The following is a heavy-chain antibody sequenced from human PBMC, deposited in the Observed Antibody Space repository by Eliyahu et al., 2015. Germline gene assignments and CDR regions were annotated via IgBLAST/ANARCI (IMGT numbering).Heavy chain of an antibody. CDR3: AKDRDIVATFFDY. V-gene: IGHV3-30*02. Sequence: QVQLVESGGGVVQPGGSLRLSCAASGFTFSSYGMHWVRQAPGKGLEWVAFIRYDGSNKYYADSVKGRFTISRDNSKNTLYLQMNSLRAEDTAVYYCAKDRDIVATFFDYWGQGTLVTVSS. CDR1: GFTFSSYG. CDR2: IRYDGSNK. J-gene: IGHJ4*02. D-gene: IGHD2-15*01.